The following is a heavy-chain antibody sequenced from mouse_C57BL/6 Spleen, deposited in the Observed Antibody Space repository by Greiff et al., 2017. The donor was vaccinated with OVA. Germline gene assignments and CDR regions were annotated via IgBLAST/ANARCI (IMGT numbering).Heavy chain of an antibody. Sequence: DVMLVESGGGLVKPGGSLKLSCAASGFTFSDSGMHWVRQAPEKGLEWVAYISSGSSNIDYDDTVKGRFPISRDNAKNTLFLQMTSLRSEDTAMYYCARGYGNHDYWGQGTTRTVSS. V-gene: IGHV5-17*01. CDR1: GFTFSDSG. CDR3: ARGYGNHDY. D-gene: IGHD2-10*02. J-gene: IGHJ2*01. CDR2: ISSGSSNI.